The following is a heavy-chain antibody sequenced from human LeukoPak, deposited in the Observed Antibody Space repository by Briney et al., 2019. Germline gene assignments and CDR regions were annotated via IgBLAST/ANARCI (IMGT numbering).Heavy chain of an antibody. CDR2: INHSGST. D-gene: IGHD3-22*01. J-gene: IGHJ3*02. CDR3: ARPYDSSGYYNAFDI. Sequence: SETLSLTCAVYGGSFSGYYWSWIRQPPGKGLEWIGEINHSGSTNYNPSLKSRVTISVDTSKNQFSLKPSSVTAADTAVYYCARPYDSSGYYNAFDIWGQGTMVTVSS. V-gene: IGHV4-34*01. CDR1: GGSFSGYY.